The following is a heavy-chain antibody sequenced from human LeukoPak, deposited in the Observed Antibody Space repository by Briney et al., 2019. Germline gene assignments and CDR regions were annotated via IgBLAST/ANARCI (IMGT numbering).Heavy chain of an antibody. CDR2: IKQDGSEK. D-gene: IGHD3-10*01. Sequence: GGSLRLSCAASGFTFSSHWMSWVRQAPGKGLEWVANIKQDGSEKYYVDSVKGRFTISRDNAKNSLYLQMNSLRAEDTAVYYCARDMGYGSGSYDWFDPWGQGTLVTVSS. CDR3: ARDMGYGSGSYDWFDP. J-gene: IGHJ5*02. V-gene: IGHV3-7*01. CDR1: GFTFSSHW.